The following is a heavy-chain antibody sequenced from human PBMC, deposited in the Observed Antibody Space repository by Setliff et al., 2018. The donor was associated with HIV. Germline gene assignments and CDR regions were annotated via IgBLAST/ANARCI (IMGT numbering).Heavy chain of an antibody. CDR2: ISGSGANT. Sequence: GGSLRLSCSASGFTFSNYAIHWVRQAPGKGLEYVSGISGSGANTYYAGSVKDRFTVSRDNSKNTLFLQMSNLRTEDTALYHCVKDSFWWDSRGTFDYWGPGILVTVSS. J-gene: IGHJ4*02. CDR1: GFTFSNYA. CDR3: VKDSFWWDSRGTFDY. V-gene: IGHV3-64D*09. D-gene: IGHD1-26*01.